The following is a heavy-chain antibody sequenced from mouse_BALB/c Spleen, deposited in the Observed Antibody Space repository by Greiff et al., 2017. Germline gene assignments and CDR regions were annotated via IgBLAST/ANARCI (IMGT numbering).Heavy chain of an antibody. D-gene: IGHD2-14*01. CDR3: ARSYYRYDDRFAY. CDR1: GFTFSDYY. V-gene: IGHV5-4*02. J-gene: IGHJ3*01. CDR2: ISDGGSYT. Sequence: EVQVVESGGGLVKPGGSLKLSCAASGFTFSDYYMYWVRQTPEKRLEWVATISDGGSYTYYPDSVKGRFTISRDNAKNNLYLQMSSLKSEDTAMYYCARSYYRYDDRFAYWGQGTLVTVSA.